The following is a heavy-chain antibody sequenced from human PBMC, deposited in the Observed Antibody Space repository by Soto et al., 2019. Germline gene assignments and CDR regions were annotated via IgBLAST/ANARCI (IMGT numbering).Heavy chain of an antibody. J-gene: IGHJ6*02. CDR2: IWYDGSNK. V-gene: IGHV3-33*01. D-gene: IGHD1-1*01. CDR3: ARERRTTGTTEAPLYYYYYGMDV. Sequence: GGSLRLSCGASVFTFSSYGMHWVRQAPGKGLEWVVVIWYDGSNKYYADSVKGRFTISRDNSKNTLYLQMNSLRAEDTAVYYCARERRTTGTTEAPLYYYYYGMDVWGQGTTVTVSS. CDR1: VFTFSSYG.